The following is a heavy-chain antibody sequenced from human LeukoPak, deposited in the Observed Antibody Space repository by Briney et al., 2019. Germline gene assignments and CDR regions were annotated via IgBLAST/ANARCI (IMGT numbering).Heavy chain of an antibody. Sequence: SETLSLTCAVYGGSFSGYYWSWLRQPPGKGLEWIGEINHSGSTNYNPSLKSRVTISVDTSKNQFSLKLSSVTAADTAVYYCARGYHQQLVRGWDYWGQGTLVTVSS. J-gene: IGHJ4*02. V-gene: IGHV4-34*01. D-gene: IGHD6-13*01. CDR3: ARGYHQQLVRGWDY. CDR2: INHSGST. CDR1: GGSFSGYY.